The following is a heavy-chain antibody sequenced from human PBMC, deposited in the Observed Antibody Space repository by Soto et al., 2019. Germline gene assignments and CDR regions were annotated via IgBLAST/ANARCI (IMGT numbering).Heavy chain of an antibody. CDR3: AKGTQFFYYYAMDV. CDR2: LSGSGDTT. V-gene: IGHV3-23*01. CDR1: GFTFSSYG. J-gene: IGHJ6*02. Sequence: GGSLRLSCGASGFTFSSYGMNWVRQAPGKGLEWVSALSGSGDTTYYADSVRGRFSISRDNSKNTLYLQMSSLRGEDTAVYYCAKGTQFFYYYAMDVWGQGTTVTVSS.